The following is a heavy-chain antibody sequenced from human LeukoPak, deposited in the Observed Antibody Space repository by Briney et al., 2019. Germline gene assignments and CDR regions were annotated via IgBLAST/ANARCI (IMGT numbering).Heavy chain of an antibody. CDR2: ISSSSSYI. Sequence: GGSLRVSCAASGFTLSSYSMNWVRQAPGKGLEWVSSISSSSSYIYYADSVKGRFTISRDNAKNSLYLQMNSLRAEDTAVYYCARDASASSRELGLVDWGQGTLVTVSS. CDR3: ARDASASSRELGLVD. CDR1: GFTLSSYS. D-gene: IGHD2-2*01. J-gene: IGHJ4*02. V-gene: IGHV3-21*01.